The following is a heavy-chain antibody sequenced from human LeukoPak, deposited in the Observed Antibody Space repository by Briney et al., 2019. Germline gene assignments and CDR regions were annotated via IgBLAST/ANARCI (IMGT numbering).Heavy chain of an antibody. CDR3: ARGYSYGYIY. Sequence: PGGSLRLSCAASRFTFSSYSMSWVRQAPGKGLEWVSYISSSSSTIYYADSVKGRFTISRDDAKNSLYLQMNSLRAEDTAVYYCARGYSYGYIYWGQGTLVTVSS. CDR2: ISSSSSTI. CDR1: RFTFSSYS. D-gene: IGHD5-18*01. J-gene: IGHJ4*02. V-gene: IGHV3-48*01.